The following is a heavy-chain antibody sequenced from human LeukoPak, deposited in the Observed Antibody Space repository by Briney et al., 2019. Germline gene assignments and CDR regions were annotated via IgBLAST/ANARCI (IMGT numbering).Heavy chain of an antibody. CDR1: GLTFSTYA. D-gene: IGHD3-22*01. CDR3: ARGAHYYYDRSGYYYFDY. Sequence: PGGSLRLSRAASGLTFSTYAMHWVRQAPGKGLEYASGISSNGGSTYYANSVKGRFTISRDNSKNTLFLQMGSLRAEDMAVYYCARGAHYYYDRSGYYYFDYWGQGTLVTVSS. CDR2: ISSNGGST. J-gene: IGHJ4*02. V-gene: IGHV3-64*01.